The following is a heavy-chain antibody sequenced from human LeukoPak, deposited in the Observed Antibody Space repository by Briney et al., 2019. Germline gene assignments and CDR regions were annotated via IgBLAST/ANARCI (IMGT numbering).Heavy chain of an antibody. CDR3: AKSPMRNYDNSKTDY. D-gene: IGHD3-22*01. J-gene: IGHJ4*02. Sequence: GGSLRLSCVASGFTFTSYAMSWVRQAPGKGLEWVSIISGSGFTTYYADSVKGRFSISRDNSKNTLYLQMNSLRAEDTAVYYCAKSPMRNYDNSKTDYWGQGTLVTVSS. CDR2: ISGSGFTT. CDR1: GFTFTSYA. V-gene: IGHV3-23*01.